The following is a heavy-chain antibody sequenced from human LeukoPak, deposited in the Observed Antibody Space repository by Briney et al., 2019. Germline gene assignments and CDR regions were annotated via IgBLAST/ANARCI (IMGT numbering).Heavy chain of an antibody. Sequence: GGSLRLSCAASGLTFSSYDMHWVRQATGKGLEWVSAISAAGDTYYLDSVKGRFTISRENAKNSLYLQMNSLRAGDTAVYYCVALGDRIYWGQGTLVTVSS. CDR3: VALGDRIY. J-gene: IGHJ4*02. V-gene: IGHV3-13*01. CDR1: GLTFSSYD. CDR2: ISAAGDT. D-gene: IGHD2-21*02.